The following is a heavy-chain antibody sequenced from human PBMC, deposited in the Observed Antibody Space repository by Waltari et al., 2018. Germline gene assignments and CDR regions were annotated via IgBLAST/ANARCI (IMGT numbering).Heavy chain of an antibody. V-gene: IGHV3-43D*03. CDR3: AKDYGSGTPQPESAFDI. J-gene: IGHJ3*02. D-gene: IGHD3-10*01. CDR2: ISWDGGRT. Sequence: EVQLVESGGVVVQPGGSLRLSCAASGFTFDDYAMHWVRQAPGKGLEWVSLISWDGGRTYYADAVKGRFTISRDNSKNSLYLQMNSLRAEDTALYYCAKDYGSGTPQPESAFDIWGQGTMVTVSS. CDR1: GFTFDDYA.